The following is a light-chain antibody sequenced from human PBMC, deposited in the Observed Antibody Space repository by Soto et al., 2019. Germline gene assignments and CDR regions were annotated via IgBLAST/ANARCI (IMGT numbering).Light chain of an antibody. CDR2: GTS. CDR3: QQYGSSPVT. Sequence: DIVLTQSPGTLSLSVGERAALSCRASQSGTDTYLAWYQQNPGQAPRLIIYGTSIKATGISDRFTGSGSGTDFTLTISRLAPEDFAVYYCQQYGSSPVTFGGGTRVEI. V-gene: IGKV3-20*01. CDR1: QSGTDTY. J-gene: IGKJ4*01.